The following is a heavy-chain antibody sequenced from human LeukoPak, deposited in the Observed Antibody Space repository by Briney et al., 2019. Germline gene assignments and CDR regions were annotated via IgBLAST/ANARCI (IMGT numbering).Heavy chain of an antibody. Sequence: SVKVSCKASGGTFSSYAISWVRQAPGQGLEWMGRIIPILGIANYAQKFQGRVTITADKSTSTAYMELSSLRSEDTAVYYCARADTMVRGVMLFDYWGRGTLVTVSS. V-gene: IGHV1-69*04. D-gene: IGHD3-10*01. CDR2: IIPILGIA. CDR1: GGTFSSYA. CDR3: ARADTMVRGVMLFDY. J-gene: IGHJ4*02.